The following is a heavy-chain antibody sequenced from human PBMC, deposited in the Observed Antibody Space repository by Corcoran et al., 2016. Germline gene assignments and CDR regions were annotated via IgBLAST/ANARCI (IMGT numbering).Heavy chain of an antibody. CDR2: ISWSSGLI. V-gene: IGHV3-48*04. J-gene: IGHJ3*01. Sequence: EVQLVESGGGLVQPGGSLRLSCVTSGFSFSAYGMNWVRQAPGKGLEWLSYISWSSGLIYSADSVKGRFTISRDNAKNSLYLQLSSLRAEDTAVYYCARDGIVPGDTNEDAFDVWGQGTMVTVSS. CDR1: GFSFSAYG. CDR3: ARDGIVPGDTNEDAFDV. D-gene: IGHD1-26*01.